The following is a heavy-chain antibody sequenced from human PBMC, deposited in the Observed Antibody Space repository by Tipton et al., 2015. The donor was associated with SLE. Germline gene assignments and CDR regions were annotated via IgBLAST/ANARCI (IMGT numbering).Heavy chain of an antibody. Sequence: SLRLSCAASGFTFSSYAMSWVRQAPGKGLERVSAISGSGGSTYYADSVKGRFTISRDNSKNTLYLQMNSLRAEDTAVYYCAKDQGGPYSSGWSDYWGQGTLVTVSS. D-gene: IGHD6-19*01. V-gene: IGHV3-23*01. CDR1: GFTFSSYA. CDR2: ISGSGGST. J-gene: IGHJ4*02. CDR3: AKDQGGPYSSGWSDY.